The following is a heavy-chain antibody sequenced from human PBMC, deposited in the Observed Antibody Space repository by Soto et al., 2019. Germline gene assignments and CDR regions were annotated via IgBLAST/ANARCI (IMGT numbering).Heavy chain of an antibody. J-gene: IGHJ6*03. CDR1: GFTFSTYS. D-gene: IGHD6-6*01. Sequence: GGSLRLSCAASGFTFSTYSMNWVRQAPGKGLEWVSSISASSTYIYYADSVKGRFTISRDNAKSSLYLQMNSLRAEDTAVYYCAASIAEYYYYFYMDVWGKGTTVTVSS. CDR2: ISASSTYI. CDR3: AASIAEYYYYFYMDV. V-gene: IGHV3-21*01.